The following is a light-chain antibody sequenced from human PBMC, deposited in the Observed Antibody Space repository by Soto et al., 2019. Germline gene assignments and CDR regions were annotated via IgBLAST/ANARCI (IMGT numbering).Light chain of an antibody. J-gene: IGLJ1*01. CDR1: SSDVGGYNY. V-gene: IGLV2-8*01. Sequence: QSALTQPPSASGSPGQSVTISCTGTSSDVGGYNYVSWYQQHPGKAPKLMIYEVSKRPSGVPDRFSGSKSGNTASLTVSGLQAEDEADYYCSSYVGSKNYVFGTGTKVTVL. CDR2: EVS. CDR3: SSYVGSKNYV.